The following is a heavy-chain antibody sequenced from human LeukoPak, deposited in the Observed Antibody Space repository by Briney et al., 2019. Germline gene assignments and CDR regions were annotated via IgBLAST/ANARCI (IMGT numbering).Heavy chain of an antibody. Sequence: GGSLRLSCAASGFTFSSYAMSWVRQAPGKGLEWVSAISGSGGSTYYADSVKGRFTISRDNSKNTLYLQMNSLRAEDTAVYYCARDNSYGYYFDYWGQGTLVTVSS. CDR2: ISGSGGST. V-gene: IGHV3-23*01. D-gene: IGHD5-18*01. J-gene: IGHJ4*02. CDR3: ARDNSYGYYFDY. CDR1: GFTFSSYA.